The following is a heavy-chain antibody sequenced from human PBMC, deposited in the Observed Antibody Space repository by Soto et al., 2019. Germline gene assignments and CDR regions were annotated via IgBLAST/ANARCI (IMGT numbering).Heavy chain of an antibody. CDR1: GYTFTSYG. D-gene: IGHD6-13*01. Sequence: QVQLVQSGAEVKKPGASVKVSCKASGYTFTSYGISWVRQAPGQGLEWMGWISAYNGNTNYAQKLQGRVTMTTNTTTSTADLERRSLRSDATAVYYCARGNGLSSRSLRYWGQGTLVTVSS. CDR2: ISAYNGNT. CDR3: ARGNGLSSRSLRY. J-gene: IGHJ4*02. V-gene: IGHV1-18*01.